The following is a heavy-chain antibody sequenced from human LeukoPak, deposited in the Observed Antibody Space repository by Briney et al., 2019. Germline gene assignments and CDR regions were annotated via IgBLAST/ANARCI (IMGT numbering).Heavy chain of an antibody. Sequence: PGGSLRLSCAASGFTFSDYYMSWIRQAPGKGLEWVSYISSSGSTIYYADSVKGRFTISRDNSKNTLYLQMNSLRAEDTAVYYCARGRDGGNFRYYFDYWGQGTLVTVSS. CDR1: GFTFSDYY. D-gene: IGHD4-23*01. V-gene: IGHV3-11*01. CDR3: ARGRDGGNFRYYFDY. CDR2: ISSSGSTI. J-gene: IGHJ4*02.